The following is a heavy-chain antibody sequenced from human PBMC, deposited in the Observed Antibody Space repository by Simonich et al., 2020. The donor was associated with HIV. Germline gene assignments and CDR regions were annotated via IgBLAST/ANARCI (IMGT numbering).Heavy chain of an antibody. CDR2: FNHSGTTT. CDR1: GGSFSGYY. D-gene: IGHD6-6*01. V-gene: IGHV4-34*01. CDR3: ARDPSLATLTGAFDI. J-gene: IGHJ3*02. Sequence: QVQLQQWGAGLLKPSETLSLTCAVYGGSFSGYYRSWIRQPPGKGREWIPKFNHSGTTTNYTPSLKSRVTISVDTSRNQFSLKLSSVTAADTAVYYCARDPSLATLTGAFDIWGQGTMVTVSS.